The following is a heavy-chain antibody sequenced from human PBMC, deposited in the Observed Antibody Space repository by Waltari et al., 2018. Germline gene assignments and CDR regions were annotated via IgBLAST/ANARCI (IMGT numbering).Heavy chain of an antibody. CDR2: IIPSFGTA. J-gene: IGHJ3*02. CDR3: AREPSAIAAAGTHAFDI. CDR1: GGTFSSYS. D-gene: IGHD6-13*01. V-gene: IGHV1-69*08. Sequence: QVQLVQSGAEVKKPGSSVKVSCKASGGTFSSYSISWLRPAPGQGLEWMGRIIPSFGTANYAQKFQGRVTITADKSTSTAYMELSSLRSEDTAVYYCAREPSAIAAAGTHAFDIWGQGTMVTVSS.